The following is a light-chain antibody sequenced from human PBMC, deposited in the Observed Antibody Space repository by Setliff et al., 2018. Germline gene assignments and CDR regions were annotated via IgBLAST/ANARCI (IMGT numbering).Light chain of an antibody. CDR1: SSDVGAYNY. V-gene: IGLV2-8*01. CDR2: EVS. J-gene: IGLJ1*01. Sequence: QSALTQPPSASGSPGQSVTISCTGTSSDVGAYNYVSWYQQHPGKAPKVMIYEVSKRPSGVPDRFSASKSGNTASLTVSGLQAEDEADYYCSSYAGSNLDVFGTGTKVTVL. CDR3: SSYAGSNLDV.